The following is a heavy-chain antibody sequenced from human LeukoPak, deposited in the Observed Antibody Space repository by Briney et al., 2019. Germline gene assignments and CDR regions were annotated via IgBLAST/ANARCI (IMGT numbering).Heavy chain of an antibody. D-gene: IGHD3-10*01. CDR2: IYYSGSA. CDR1: GGSISTYY. J-gene: IGHJ4*02. Sequence: SETLSLTCAVSGGSISTYYWSWIRQPPGKGLEWIGYIYYSGSAKYNPSLKSRVTISVDTSKNQFSLKLSSVTAADTAVYYCARSYGSGNYFDYWGQGILVTVSS. CDR3: ARSYGSGNYFDY. V-gene: IGHV4-59*01.